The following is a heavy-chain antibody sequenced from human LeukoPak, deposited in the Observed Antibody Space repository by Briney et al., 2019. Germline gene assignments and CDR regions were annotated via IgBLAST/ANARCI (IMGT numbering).Heavy chain of an antibody. J-gene: IGHJ4*02. CDR3: ARLRRGAYCSGGSCYPLVNTYYFDY. CDR1: GGSISSSSYY. Sequence: PSETLSLTCTVSGGSISSSSYYWGWIRQPPGKGLEWIGYIYYSGSTNYNPSLKSRVTISVDTSKNQFSLKLSSVTAADTAVYYCARLRRGAYCSGGSCYPLVNTYYFDYWGQGTLVTVSS. CDR2: IYYSGST. D-gene: IGHD2-15*01. V-gene: IGHV4-61*05.